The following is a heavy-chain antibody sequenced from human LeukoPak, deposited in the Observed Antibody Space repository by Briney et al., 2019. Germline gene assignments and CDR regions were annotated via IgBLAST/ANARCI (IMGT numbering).Heavy chain of an antibody. Sequence: QPGGSLRLSCAASGFTFSSYGMHWVRQAPGKGLELVAVIWYDGSNKYYADSVKGRFTISRDNSKNTLYLQVNSLRAEDTAVYYCARCPSEQLAYFDYWGQGTLVTVSS. V-gene: IGHV3-33*01. D-gene: IGHD6-13*01. CDR3: ARCPSEQLAYFDY. J-gene: IGHJ4*02. CDR1: GFTFSSYG. CDR2: IWYDGSNK.